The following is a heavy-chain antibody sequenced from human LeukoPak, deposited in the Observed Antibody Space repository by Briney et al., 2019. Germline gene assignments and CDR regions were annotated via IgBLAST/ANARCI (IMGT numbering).Heavy chain of an antibody. Sequence: GGSLILSCAASGFTFSSYAMSWVRQAPGKGLEWVSSISAIGDSTYYADSVKGRFTISRDNSKNTLYLQMNSLRAEDTAVFYCAKHLLIGYCSATGCYLNNDAFDIWGQGTMVTVSS. J-gene: IGHJ3*02. CDR3: AKHLLIGYCSATGCYLNNDAFDI. CDR2: ISAIGDST. D-gene: IGHD2-2*01. V-gene: IGHV3-23*01. CDR1: GFTFSSYA.